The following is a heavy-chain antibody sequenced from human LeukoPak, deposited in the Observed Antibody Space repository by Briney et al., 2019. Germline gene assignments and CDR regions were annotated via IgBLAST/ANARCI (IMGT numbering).Heavy chain of an antibody. CDR2: IYYSGST. Sequence: SETLSLTCTVSGGSISSYYWSWIRQPPGKGLEWIGYIYYSGSTNYNLSLKSRVTISVDSSKNQFSLKLSSVTAADTAVYYCARGGRSLLWFGELGNWFDPWGQGTLVTVSS. J-gene: IGHJ5*02. CDR3: ARGGRSLLWFGELGNWFDP. V-gene: IGHV4-59*01. CDR1: GGSISSYY. D-gene: IGHD3-10*01.